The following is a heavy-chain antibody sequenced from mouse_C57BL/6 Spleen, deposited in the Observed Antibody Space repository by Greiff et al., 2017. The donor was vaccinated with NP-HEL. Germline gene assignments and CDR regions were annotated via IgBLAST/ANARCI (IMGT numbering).Heavy chain of an antibody. V-gene: IGHV1-19*01. Sequence: EVQLQQSGPVLVKPGASVKMSCKASGYTFTDYYMNWVKQSHGKSLEWIGVINPYNGGTSYNQKFKGKATLTVDKSSSTAYMELNSLTSEDSAVYYCARPYYYGRSYGAYWGQGTLVTVSA. J-gene: IGHJ3*01. D-gene: IGHD1-1*01. CDR1: GYTFTDYY. CDR3: ARPYYYGRSYGAY. CDR2: INPYNGGT.